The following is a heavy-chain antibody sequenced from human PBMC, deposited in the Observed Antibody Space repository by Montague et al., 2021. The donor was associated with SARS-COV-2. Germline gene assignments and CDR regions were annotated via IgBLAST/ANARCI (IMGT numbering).Heavy chain of an antibody. CDR3: VRDTAPSGSGTFYDY. J-gene: IGHJ4*02. CDR2: VYYSRSS. D-gene: IGHD1-26*01. CDR1: GDSVSHDF. Sequence: SETLSLTCTVSGDSVSHDFWTWIRQPPGEGLEWIGYVYYSRSSSYNPSLRGRVSIAVDTSKNQFSLRLSTVTAADTAIYYCVRDTAPSGSGTFYDYWGQGTLVAVSS. V-gene: IGHV4-59*02.